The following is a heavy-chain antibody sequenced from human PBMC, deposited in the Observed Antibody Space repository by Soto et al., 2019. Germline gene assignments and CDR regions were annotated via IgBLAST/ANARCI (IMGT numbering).Heavy chain of an antibody. V-gene: IGHV3-23*01. CDR2: ITDSGGST. CDR1: GFTFTTYA. CDR3: AKPPVPGAVSRSGMDV. J-gene: IGHJ6*02. D-gene: IGHD2-8*02. Sequence: GGSLRLSCAASGFTFTTYAISWVRQAPGKGLEWVSSITDSGGSTYYADSVKGRFTISRDNSKNTLDLQMNSLRAEDTAVYYCAKPPVPGAVSRSGMDVWGRGTTVTVAS.